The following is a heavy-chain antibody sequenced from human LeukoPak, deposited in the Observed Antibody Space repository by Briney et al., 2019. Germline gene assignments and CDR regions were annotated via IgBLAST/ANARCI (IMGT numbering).Heavy chain of an antibody. Sequence: EASVKVSCKVSGYTLTELSMHWVRQAPGKGLEWMGGFDPEDGETIHAQKFQGRVTMTEDTSTDTAYMELSSLRSEDTAVYYCATEPYDSSGYPLEYWGQGTLVTVSS. CDR2: FDPEDGET. J-gene: IGHJ4*02. CDR3: ATEPYDSSGYPLEY. D-gene: IGHD3-22*01. CDR1: GYTLTELS. V-gene: IGHV1-24*01.